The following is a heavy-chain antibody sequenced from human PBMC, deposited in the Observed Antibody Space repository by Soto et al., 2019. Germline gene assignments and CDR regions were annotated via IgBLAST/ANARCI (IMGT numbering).Heavy chain of an antibody. J-gene: IGHJ3*02. D-gene: IGHD3-3*01. V-gene: IGHV3-15*01. Sequence: GGSLRLSCAASGVTFSNAGVSWVIKAQGKGLEWVGRIKSKTDGGTTDYAAPVKGRFTISRDDSKNTLYLQMNSLKTEDTAVYYCTRVRFLEWSPWGLGAFDIWGQGTMVTVSS. CDR1: GVTFSNAG. CDR2: IKSKTDGGTT. CDR3: TRVRFLEWSPWGLGAFDI.